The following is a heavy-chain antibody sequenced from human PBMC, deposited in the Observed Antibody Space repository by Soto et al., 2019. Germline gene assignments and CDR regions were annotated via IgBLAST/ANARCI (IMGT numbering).Heavy chain of an antibody. CDR3: ARDRKDSPGAPLRY. J-gene: IGHJ1*01. Sequence: QVQLVQSGAEVKKPGSSVKVSCKASGGTFSSYAISWVRQAPGQGLEWMGGIIPIFGTANYAQKFQGRVTITADEYTSPAYVELSPVSSDDTAVYYCARDRKDSPGAPLRYWGQGSLVTVSS. D-gene: IGHD1-26*01. CDR1: GGTFSSYA. V-gene: IGHV1-69*01. CDR2: IIPIFGTA.